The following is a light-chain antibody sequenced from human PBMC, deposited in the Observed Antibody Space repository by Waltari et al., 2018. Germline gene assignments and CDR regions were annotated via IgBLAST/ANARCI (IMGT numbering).Light chain of an antibody. Sequence: AIQMTQSPSSLSASVGDRVTLTSRASQDIGNDLGWYPQKPGKAPKLLIYGTSSLESGVPSRFSGSRSCTDFTLTLSSLQPEDFATYYCLQDSSYPRTFGQGTKVEIK. CDR3: LQDSSYPRT. CDR1: QDIGND. V-gene: IGKV1-6*01. J-gene: IGKJ1*01. CDR2: GTS.